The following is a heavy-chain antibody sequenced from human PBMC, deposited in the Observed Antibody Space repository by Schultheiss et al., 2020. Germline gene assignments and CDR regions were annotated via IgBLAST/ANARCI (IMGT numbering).Heavy chain of an antibody. CDR3: ARPSWGGEYGMDV. CDR1: GGTFSSYA. D-gene: IGHD3-16*01. V-gene: IGHV1-69*05. J-gene: IGHJ6*02. Sequence: SVKVSCKASGGTFSSYAISWVRQAPGQGLEWMGGIIPIFGTANYAQKFQGRVTMTRNTSISTAYMELSSLRSEDTAVYYCARPSWGGEYGMDVWGQGTTVTVYS. CDR2: IIPIFGTA.